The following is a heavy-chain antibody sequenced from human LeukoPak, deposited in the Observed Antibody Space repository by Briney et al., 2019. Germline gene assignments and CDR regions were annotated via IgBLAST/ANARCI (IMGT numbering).Heavy chain of an antibody. CDR1: GFSFSSYW. CDR2: IKSDGSTT. Sequence: GGSLRLSCAASGFSFSSYWMHWVRQAPGTGLVWVSRIKSDGSTTNYADFVKGRFTISRDNAKNTLYLQMNSLRAEDTAVYYCAKDGYGSGSSHPKNWFDPWGQGTLVTVSS. D-gene: IGHD3-10*01. V-gene: IGHV3-74*01. J-gene: IGHJ5*02. CDR3: AKDGYGSGSSHPKNWFDP.